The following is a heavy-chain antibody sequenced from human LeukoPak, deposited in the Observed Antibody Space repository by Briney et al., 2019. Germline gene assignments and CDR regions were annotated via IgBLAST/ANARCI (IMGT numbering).Heavy chain of an antibody. J-gene: IGHJ3*02. CDR1: GFTISSYE. Sequence: RTGGSLRLSGAASGFTISSYEMNWVRQAPGKGLEWISYISSSGSTIYYADSVKGRFTISRDNAKNSLYLQMYSLRAEDTAVYYCARGGYYASGRAFDIWGQGTMVTVSS. D-gene: IGHD3-10*01. CDR2: ISSSGSTI. CDR3: ARGGYYASGRAFDI. V-gene: IGHV3-48*03.